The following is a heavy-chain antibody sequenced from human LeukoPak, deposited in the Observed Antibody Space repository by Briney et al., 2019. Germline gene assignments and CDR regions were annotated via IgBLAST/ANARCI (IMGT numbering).Heavy chain of an antibody. CDR1: GYTFTSYG. CDR3: ARGRFFLGYDRKGLDTAMALSGY. J-gene: IGHJ4*02. Sequence: GASVKVSCKASGYTFTSYGISWVRQAPGQRREWMGWISAYNGNTKYAQKLQGRVTITRNTSISTAYMELISLRSEDTAVYYCARGRFFLGYDRKGLDTAMALSGYWGQGTLVTVSS. D-gene: IGHD5-18*01. V-gene: IGHV1-18*01. CDR2: ISAYNGNT.